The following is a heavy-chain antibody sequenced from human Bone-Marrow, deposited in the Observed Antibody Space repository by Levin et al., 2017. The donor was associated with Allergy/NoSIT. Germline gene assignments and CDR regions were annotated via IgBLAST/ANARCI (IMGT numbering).Heavy chain of an antibody. V-gene: IGHV4-39*01. D-gene: IGHD3-3*01. CDR2: VSAAGNT. CDR3: ARHRAVTTLLSAFWSYYYVDV. Sequence: TASETLSLTCTVSGVSVSNTDFYWGWIRQSPGRGLEWIGTVSAAGNTYLNPSLKSRVALSVETSKNHFSLNLSSATADDTAVYYCARHRAVTTLLSAFWSYYYVDVWGRGTTVTVSS. CDR1: GVSVSNTDFY. J-gene: IGHJ6*03.